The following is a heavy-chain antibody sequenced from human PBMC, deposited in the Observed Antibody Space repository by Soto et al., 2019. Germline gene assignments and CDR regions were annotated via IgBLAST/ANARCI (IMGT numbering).Heavy chain of an antibody. J-gene: IGHJ4*02. D-gene: IGHD5-12*01. Sequence: NPSETLSLTCAVSSGSISSSNWWSWVRQPPGKGLEWIGEIYHSGSTNYNPSLKSRVTISVDKSKNQFSLKLSSVTAADTAVYYCARSNSGYVHYFDYWGQGTLVTVSS. CDR2: IYHSGST. V-gene: IGHV4-4*02. CDR1: SGSISSSNW. CDR3: ARSNSGYVHYFDY.